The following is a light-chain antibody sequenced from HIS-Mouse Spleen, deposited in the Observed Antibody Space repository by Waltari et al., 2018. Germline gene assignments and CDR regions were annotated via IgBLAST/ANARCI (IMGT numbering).Light chain of an antibody. J-gene: IGLJ2*01. V-gene: IGLV2-14*03. CDR1: SSDVGGYNY. CDR3: SSYTSSSTLV. CDR2: DVS. Sequence: QSALTQPASVSGSPGQSITISCTGTSSDVGGYNYVSWYQQHPGKAPKLMIYDVSNRPPGVSNRFSGSKSGKTASLTISGLQAEDEADYYCSSYTSSSTLVFGGGTKLTVL.